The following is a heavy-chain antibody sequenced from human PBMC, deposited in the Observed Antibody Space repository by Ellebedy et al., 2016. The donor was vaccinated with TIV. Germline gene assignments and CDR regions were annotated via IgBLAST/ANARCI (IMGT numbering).Heavy chain of an antibody. J-gene: IGHJ6*03. D-gene: IGHD2-15*01. V-gene: IGHV3-11*01. CDR3: ARDGCSGGSCRGYYYYYMDV. Sequence: LSLTCAVYGGSFSGYYWSWIRKPPGKGLEWVSYISSSGSTIYYADSVKGRVTISRDHAQNPLYLQMNSLRAEDTAVYYCARDGCSGGSCRGYYYYYMDVWGKGTTVTVSS. CDR1: GGSFSGYY. CDR2: ISSSGSTI.